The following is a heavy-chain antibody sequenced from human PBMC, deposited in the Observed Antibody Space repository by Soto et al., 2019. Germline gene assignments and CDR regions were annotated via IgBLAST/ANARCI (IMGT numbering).Heavy chain of an antibody. CDR1: GYTFTSYF. D-gene: IGHD4-17*01. V-gene: IGHV1-46*03. J-gene: IGHJ6*02. CDR3: GRKPVTTYGLDG. Sequence: ASVKVSCKASGYTFTSYFMHWVRQAPGQGLEWMGIINPNGGGTTYAQKFQGRVTMTSDTSTSTVYMELSSLRSDDTAVFYCGRKPVTTYGLDGWGQGTTVTVSS. CDR2: INPNGGGT.